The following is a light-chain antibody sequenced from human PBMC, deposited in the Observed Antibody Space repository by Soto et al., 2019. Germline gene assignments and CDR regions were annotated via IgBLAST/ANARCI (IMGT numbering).Light chain of an antibody. J-gene: IGKJ1*01. V-gene: IGKV3-15*01. CDR1: QSVSDK. CDR2: HAS. Sequence: EIMMTQSPATVSVSPGERATLSCRASQSVSDKLAWYQQKPGQAPRLLIYHASARATGIPARFSGSGSGTEFTLTISGLQSEDFAVYYCQQDNNWPPWTFGQGTMVDI. CDR3: QQDNNWPPWT.